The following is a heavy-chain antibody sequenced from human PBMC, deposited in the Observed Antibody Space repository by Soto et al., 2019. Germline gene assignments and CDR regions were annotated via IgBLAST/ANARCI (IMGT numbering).Heavy chain of an antibody. Sequence: EVQLLESGGGLVQPGGSLRLSCAASGFTLSSYVMSWVRQAPGKGLEWVSAISGSGGSTYYADSVKGRFTISRDKSKNTLYMQMNSRRAEDTAVYYCARPTTVIYFDYWGQGTLVTVSS. CDR2: ISGSGGST. J-gene: IGHJ4*02. D-gene: IGHD4-17*01. CDR1: GFTLSSYV. CDR3: ARPTTVIYFDY. V-gene: IGHV3-23*01.